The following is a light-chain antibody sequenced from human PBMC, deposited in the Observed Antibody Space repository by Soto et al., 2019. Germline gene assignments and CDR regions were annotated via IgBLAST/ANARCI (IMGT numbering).Light chain of an antibody. J-gene: IGLJ2*01. CDR3: SSYTASSTPVV. V-gene: IGLV2-14*01. Sequence: QSALTQPASVSGSPGQSITISCTGTISDVGGYDYVSWYQQHPGKAPKVMIYEVSNRPSGVSHRFSGSKSGNTASLTISGLQAEDEADYYCSSYTASSTPVVFGGGTKVTVL. CDR1: ISDVGGYDY. CDR2: EVS.